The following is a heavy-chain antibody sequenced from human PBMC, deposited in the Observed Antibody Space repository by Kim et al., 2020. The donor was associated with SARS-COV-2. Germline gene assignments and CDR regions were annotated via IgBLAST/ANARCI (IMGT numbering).Heavy chain of an antibody. CDR3: ARDKLGVGDPFDS. J-gene: IGHJ4*02. Sequence: ASVKVSCKASGYTFTSYAIDWVRQAPGQGPECLGWINTNTGIPTYAPAFRGRFVFSLDTSVSTAYLQITSLRGEDTAIYFCARDKLGVGDPFDSWGQGTLVTVSS. CDR2: INTNTGIP. D-gene: IGHD1-26*01. CDR1: GYTFTSYA. V-gene: IGHV7-4-1*02.